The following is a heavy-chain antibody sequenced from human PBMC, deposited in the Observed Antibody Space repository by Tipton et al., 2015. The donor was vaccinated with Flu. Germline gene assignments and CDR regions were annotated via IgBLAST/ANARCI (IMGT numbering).Heavy chain of an antibody. CDR3: AKDMNWNYSGFDY. V-gene: IGHV3-9*01. CDR1: GFTFDDYA. Sequence: SLRLSCAASGFTFDDYAMHWVRQAPGKGLEWVSGISWNSGSIGYADSVKGRFTISRDNAKNSLYLQMNSLRAEDTALYYCAKDMNWNYSGFDYWGQGTLVTVSS. CDR2: ISWNSGSI. J-gene: IGHJ4*02. D-gene: IGHD1-7*01.